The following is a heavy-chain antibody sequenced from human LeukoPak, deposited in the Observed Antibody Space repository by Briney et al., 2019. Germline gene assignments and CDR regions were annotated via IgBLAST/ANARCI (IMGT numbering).Heavy chain of an antibody. Sequence: GGSLRLSCAASGFTFSNYAMSWVRQAPGKGLEWVSSISDSGGSTYYADSVKGRFTISRDNSKNTLYLQMSSLRAEDTAVYYCAKEGFGGSLYRDYFDYWGQGTLVTVSS. D-gene: IGHD3-16*01. V-gene: IGHV3-23*01. J-gene: IGHJ4*02. CDR3: AKEGFGGSLYRDYFDY. CDR2: ISDSGGST. CDR1: GFTFSNYA.